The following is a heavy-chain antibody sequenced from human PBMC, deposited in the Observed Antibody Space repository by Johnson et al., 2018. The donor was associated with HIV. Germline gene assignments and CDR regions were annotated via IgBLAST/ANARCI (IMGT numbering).Heavy chain of an antibody. Sequence: VQLVESGGGVVRPGGSLRLSCTASGFNFDDYGMSWVRQAPGKGLEWVSGINWNGGSTGYADSVKGRFTMSRDNAKNSLFLQMNRLRAEDTAVYYCARAIFGVVMGQNAFDIWGQGTMVTVSS. CDR1: GFNFDDYG. D-gene: IGHD3-3*01. J-gene: IGHJ3*02. CDR2: INWNGGST. V-gene: IGHV3-20*04. CDR3: ARAIFGVVMGQNAFDI.